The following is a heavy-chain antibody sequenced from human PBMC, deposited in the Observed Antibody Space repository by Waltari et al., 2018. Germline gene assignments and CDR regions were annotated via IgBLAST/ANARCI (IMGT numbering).Heavy chain of an antibody. CDR3: ATRYT. CDR2: IRAGGEDT. V-gene: IGHV3-23*01. J-gene: IGHJ4*02. D-gene: IGHD3-9*01. Sequence: EVQLLESGGGLVQPGGSLRLSCAVSGFLFSSIGLNWFRQRPGKGLEWVSGIRAGGEDTYYAESVKGRFTISRDNSKNTLYVQLSSLTAQDTAVYYCATRYTWGQGTLVTVSS. CDR1: GFLFSSIG.